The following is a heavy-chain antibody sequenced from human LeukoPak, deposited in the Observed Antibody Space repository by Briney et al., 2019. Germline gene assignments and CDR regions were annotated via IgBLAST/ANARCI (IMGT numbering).Heavy chain of an antibody. CDR2: TYYRSKWYN. J-gene: IGHJ4*02. CDR1: GDSVSSNSVG. CDR3: ARSSSWSFDY. Sequence: SQTLSLTCGISGDSVSSNSVGWHWIRQSPSRGLEWLGRTYYRSKWYNDYAVSVKSRIIINPDTSENQFSLQLNSVTPEDTAVYSCARSSSWSFDYWGQGTLATVSS. D-gene: IGHD6-13*01. V-gene: IGHV6-1*01.